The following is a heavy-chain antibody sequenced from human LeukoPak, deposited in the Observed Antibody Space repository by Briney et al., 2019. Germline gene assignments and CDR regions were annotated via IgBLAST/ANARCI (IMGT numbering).Heavy chain of an antibody. CDR2: INPNSGAT. CDR3: ARAAARWQRFNRIPQYYFDY. V-gene: IGHV1-2*02. D-gene: IGHD5-12*01. CDR1: GYTFTGYY. J-gene: IGHJ4*02. Sequence: EASVKVSCKASGYTFTGYYMHWVRQAPGQGLEWMGWINPNSGATKYVQNFQGRVTVTRDTSISTAHMELRRLRSDDTAFYYCARAAARWQRFNRIPQYYFDYWGQGALVTVSS.